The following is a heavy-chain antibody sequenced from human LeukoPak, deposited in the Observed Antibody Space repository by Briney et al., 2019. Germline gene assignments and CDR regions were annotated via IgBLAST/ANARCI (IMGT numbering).Heavy chain of an antibody. CDR3: ARDQYDTWSRRGNFDS. D-gene: IGHD3-3*01. J-gene: IGHJ4*02. Sequence: VGALRLSCVASGFTFGKYWISWVRQAPGKGLEWVANIKLDGSEKNYVDSVKGRFTISRDNTKNSLYLQMNSLRVEDTAVFYCARDQYDTWSRRGNFDSWGQGTLVIVSS. V-gene: IGHV3-7*03. CDR2: IKLDGSEK. CDR1: GFTFGKYW.